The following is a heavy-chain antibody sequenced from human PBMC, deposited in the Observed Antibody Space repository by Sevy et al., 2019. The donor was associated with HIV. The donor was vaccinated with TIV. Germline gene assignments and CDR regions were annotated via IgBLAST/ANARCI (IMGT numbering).Heavy chain of an antibody. D-gene: IGHD3-3*01. Sequence: ASVKVSCKASGYTFTSYGISWVRQAPGQGLEWMGWISAYNGNTNYAQKLQGRVTMTTDTSTSTAYMELRSLGSDDTAVYYCARTYYDFWSGYRTSVTFDPWGQGTLVTVSS. V-gene: IGHV1-18*01. CDR2: ISAYNGNT. J-gene: IGHJ5*02. CDR3: ARTYYDFWSGYRTSVTFDP. CDR1: GYTFTSYG.